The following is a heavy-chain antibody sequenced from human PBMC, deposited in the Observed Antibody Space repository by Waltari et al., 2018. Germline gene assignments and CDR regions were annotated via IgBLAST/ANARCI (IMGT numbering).Heavy chain of an antibody. CDR2: ISRSSSYI. V-gene: IGHV3-21*04. J-gene: IGHJ3*02. Sequence: EVQLVESGGGLVKPGGSLRLSCAASGFTFSSYSLNWVRQAPGKGLEWVSSISRSSSYIYYADSVKGRFTISRDNAKNSLYLQMNSLRAEDTAVYYCAKAPTGRSYDAFDIWGQGTMVTVSS. CDR3: AKAPTGRSYDAFDI. D-gene: IGHD1-26*01. CDR1: GFTFSSYS.